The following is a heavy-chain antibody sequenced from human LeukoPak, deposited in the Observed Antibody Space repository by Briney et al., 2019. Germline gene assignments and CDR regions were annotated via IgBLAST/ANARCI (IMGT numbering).Heavy chain of an antibody. J-gene: IGHJ2*01. CDR2: IYYRAKWPN. CDR1: GDRVSSNSAA. V-gene: IGHV6-1*01. D-gene: IGHD2-15*01. CDR3: ARAPIGGWYFDL. Sequence: SQALSLTCAISGDRVSSNSAAWNWIRQSPSRGLEWLGRIYYRAKWPNDYAVSVNSRITINPDTSPDPFSLQLNSRTPEDTAVYYCARAPIGGWYFDLWGRGTLVTVSS.